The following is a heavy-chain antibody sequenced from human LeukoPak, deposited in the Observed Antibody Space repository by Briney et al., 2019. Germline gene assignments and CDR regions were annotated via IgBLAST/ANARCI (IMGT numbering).Heavy chain of an antibody. CDR1: GYTFTSYD. V-gene: IGHV1-8*01. D-gene: IGHD3-3*01. CDR3: AIRNYDFWSGYYWDY. Sequence: ASVKVSCKASGYTFTSYDINWVRQATGQGLEWMGWMNPNSGNTGYAQKFQGRVTMTRNTSISTAYMELSSLRSDDTAVYYCAIRNYDFWSGYYWDYWGQGTLVTVSS. CDR2: MNPNSGNT. J-gene: IGHJ4*02.